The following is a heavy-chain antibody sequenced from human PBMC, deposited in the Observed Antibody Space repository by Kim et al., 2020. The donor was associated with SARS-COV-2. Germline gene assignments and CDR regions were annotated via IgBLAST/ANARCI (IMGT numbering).Heavy chain of an antibody. CDR2: ISAYNGNT. CDR3: ARDRDLVVVAPGLFDY. D-gene: IGHD2-15*01. V-gene: IGHV1-18*01. CDR1: GYTFTSYG. Sequence: ASVKVSCKASGYTFTSYGISWVRQAPGQGLEWMGWISAYNGNTNYAQKLQGRVTMTTDTSTSTAYMELRSLRSDDTAVYYCARDRDLVVVAPGLFDYWGQGTLVTVSS. J-gene: IGHJ4*02.